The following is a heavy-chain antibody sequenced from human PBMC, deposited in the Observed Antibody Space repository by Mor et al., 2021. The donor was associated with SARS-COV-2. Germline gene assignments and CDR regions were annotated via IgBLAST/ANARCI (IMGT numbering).Heavy chain of an antibody. V-gene: IGHV3-30*18. CDR3: AKGEYYYDSSGQTGSDN. J-gene: IGHJ4*02. Sequence: SYDGSNKYYADSVKGRFTISRDNSKNTLYLQMNSLRAEDTAVYYCAKGEYYYDSSGQTGSDNWGQGTL. D-gene: IGHD3-22*01. CDR2: SYDGSNK.